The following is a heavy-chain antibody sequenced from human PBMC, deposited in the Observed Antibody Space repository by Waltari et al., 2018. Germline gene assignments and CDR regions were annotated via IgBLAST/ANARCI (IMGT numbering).Heavy chain of an antibody. CDR2: IYYTGST. V-gene: IGHV4-59*08. CDR3: ARLSYDTGSYYFDF. Sequence: QVQLQESGPGLVKPSETLSLTCTVSGGSISNYYWSLIRQPPGKGLGWLGYIYYTGSTNCNPSLRSRVTISVDTSKNQFSLKLSSVTAADTAVYYCARLSYDTGSYYFDFWGQGTLVTVSS. J-gene: IGHJ4*02. CDR1: GGSISNYY. D-gene: IGHD3-22*01.